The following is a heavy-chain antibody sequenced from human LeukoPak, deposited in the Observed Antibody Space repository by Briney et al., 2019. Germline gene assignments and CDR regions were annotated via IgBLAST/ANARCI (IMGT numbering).Heavy chain of an antibody. D-gene: IGHD4-17*01. Sequence: SETLSLTCTVSGGSITSYYWNWIRQPPGKGLEWIGHIHYTGSTSYNPSLKSRVTISVDTSKNHFSLKLSSVTAADTAVYYCARSKTTVTSNWFDPWAREPWSPSPQ. J-gene: IGHJ5*02. V-gene: IGHV4-59*08. CDR2: IHYTGST. CDR3: ARSKTTVTSNWFDP. CDR1: GGSITSYY.